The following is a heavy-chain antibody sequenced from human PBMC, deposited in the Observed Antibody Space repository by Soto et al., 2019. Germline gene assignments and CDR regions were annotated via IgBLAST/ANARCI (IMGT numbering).Heavy chain of an antibody. CDR2: INSDGSST. CDR1: GFTFSSYW. J-gene: IGHJ3*02. D-gene: IGHD6-13*01. Sequence: GGSLRLSCAASGFTFSSYWMHWVRQAPGKGLVWVSRINSDGSSTSYADSVKGRFTISRDNAKNTLYLQMNSLRAEDTAVYYCAKIAAADHDAFDIWGQGTTVTVSS. CDR3: AKIAAADHDAFDI. V-gene: IGHV3-74*01.